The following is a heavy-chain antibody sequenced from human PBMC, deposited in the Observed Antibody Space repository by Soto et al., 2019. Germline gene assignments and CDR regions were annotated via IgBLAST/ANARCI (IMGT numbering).Heavy chain of an antibody. D-gene: IGHD5-18*01. V-gene: IGHV3-33*01. Sequence: PGGSLRLSCAASGFTFSRNGMHWVRQAPGKGLEWVGLIWNDGNNKYYADSVKGRFTMSRDNSKNTLYLEINSLRAEDTAVYFCASDTALSLDVWGQGTTVTVSS. J-gene: IGHJ6*01. CDR3: ASDTALSLDV. CDR1: GFTFSRNG. CDR2: IWNDGNNK.